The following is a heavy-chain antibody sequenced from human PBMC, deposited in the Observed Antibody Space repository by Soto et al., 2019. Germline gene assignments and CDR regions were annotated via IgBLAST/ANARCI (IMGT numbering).Heavy chain of an antibody. CDR2: ISSSSSYI. J-gene: IGHJ5*02. D-gene: IGHD3-10*01. Sequence: GGYLRLSCAASGFTFSSYSMNWVRQAPGKGLQWVSSISSSSSYIYYADSVKGRFTISRDNAKNSLYLQMNSLRAEDTAVYYFVRESGMTMFRGVFLSWGQGTLVTVSS. CDR3: VRESGMTMFRGVFLS. V-gene: IGHV3-21*01. CDR1: GFTFSSYS.